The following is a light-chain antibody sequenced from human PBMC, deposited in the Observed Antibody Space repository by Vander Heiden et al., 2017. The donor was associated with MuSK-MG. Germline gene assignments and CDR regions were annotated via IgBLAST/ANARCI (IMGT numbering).Light chain of an antibody. V-gene: IGKV3-20*01. J-gene: IGKJ3*01. CDR3: QQYGSSPGVT. Sequence: IVLTQCPGTLSLSPGERATLSCRASQSVSSSYLAWYQQKPGQAPRLLIYGASSRATGIPDRFGGSGSGTDFTLTISRLEPEDFAVYYCQQYGSSPGVTFGPGTKVDIK. CDR2: GAS. CDR1: QSVSSSY.